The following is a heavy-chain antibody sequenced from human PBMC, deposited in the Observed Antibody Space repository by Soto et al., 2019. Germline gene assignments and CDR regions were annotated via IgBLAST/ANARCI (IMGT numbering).Heavy chain of an antibody. J-gene: IGHJ6*02. CDR2: ISAYNGNT. CDR3: ARDLGYSSSWYGDYYYYYGMDV. V-gene: IGHV1-18*01. CDR1: GYTFTSYG. D-gene: IGHD6-13*01. Sequence: QVQLVQSGAEVKKPGASVKVSCKASGYTFTSYGISWVRQAPGQGLEWMGWISAYNGNTNYAQKLQGRVTMTTDTSTSTAYMELRSLRSDDTAVYSCARDLGYSSSWYGDYYYYYGMDVWGQGTTVTVSS.